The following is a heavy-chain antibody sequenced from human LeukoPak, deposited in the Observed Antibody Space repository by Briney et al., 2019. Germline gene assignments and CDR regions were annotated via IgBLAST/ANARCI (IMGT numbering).Heavy chain of an antibody. J-gene: IGHJ4*02. CDR2: MSYDGSTE. D-gene: IGHD5-12*01. CDR1: GFTFSSYA. Sequence: GGSLSLSCAASGFTFSSYAMHWVRQAPGKGLEWVAVMSYDGSTEYYPDTVKGEFTISKDNSKNTFDLQMNSRGPEDTAVYYCARERYSGYYFDYWGQGTLVTVSS. V-gene: IGHV3-30-3*01. CDR3: ARERYSGYYFDY.